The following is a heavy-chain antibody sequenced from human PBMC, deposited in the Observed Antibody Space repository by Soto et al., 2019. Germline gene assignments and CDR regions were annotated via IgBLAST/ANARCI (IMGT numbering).Heavy chain of an antibody. CDR3: ARARLIAARRGGRRWFDP. Sequence: ASVKVSCKASGDTFTSYAMRWVRQAPGQGLEWMGIINPSGGSTSYAQKFQGRVTMTRDTSTSTVYMELSSLRSEDTAVYYCARARLIAARRGGRRWFDPWGQGTLVTVS. CDR2: INPSGGST. J-gene: IGHJ5*02. CDR1: GDTFTSYA. D-gene: IGHD6-6*01. V-gene: IGHV1-46*01.